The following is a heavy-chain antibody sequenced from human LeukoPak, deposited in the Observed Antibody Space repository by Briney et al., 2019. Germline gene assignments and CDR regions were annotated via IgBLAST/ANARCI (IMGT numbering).Heavy chain of an antibody. CDR1: GDSISSGGYS. V-gene: IGHV4-30-4*07. CDR3: ARGWGPAYCGGDCHRHFDY. J-gene: IGHJ4*02. Sequence: PSQTLSLTCVVSGDSISSGGYSWNWIRQPPGKGLEWIGYMNSGTTSYNPSLKSRVTMSVDTSKNQFSLKLSSVTAADTALYYCARGWGPAYCGGDCHRHFDYWGQGTLVTVSS. D-gene: IGHD2-21*02. CDR2: MNSGTT.